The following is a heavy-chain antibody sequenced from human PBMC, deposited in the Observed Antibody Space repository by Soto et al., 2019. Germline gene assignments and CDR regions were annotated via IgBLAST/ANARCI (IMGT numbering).Heavy chain of an antibody. CDR3: ARTSSMINWFDP. J-gene: IGHJ5*02. CDR2: IYYSGST. D-gene: IGHD3-16*01. Sequence: SETLSLTCTVSGGSISSYYGSWIRQPPGKGLEWIGYIYYSGSTNYNPSLKSRVTISVDTSKNQFSLKLSSVTAADTAVYYCARTSSMINWFDPWGQGTLVTV. V-gene: IGHV4-59*01. CDR1: GGSISSYY.